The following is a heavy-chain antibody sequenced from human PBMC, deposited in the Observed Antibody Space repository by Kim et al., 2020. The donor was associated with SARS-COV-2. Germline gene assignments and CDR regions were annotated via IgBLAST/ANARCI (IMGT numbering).Heavy chain of an antibody. J-gene: IGHJ3*02. D-gene: IGHD1-7*01. Sequence: PSLSSRVTISMDTSKNQFALKLTSVAAADTAVYYCARPRGTGTTLGRFDIWGQGTMVTVSS. CDR3: ARPRGTGTTLGRFDI. V-gene: IGHV4-61*07.